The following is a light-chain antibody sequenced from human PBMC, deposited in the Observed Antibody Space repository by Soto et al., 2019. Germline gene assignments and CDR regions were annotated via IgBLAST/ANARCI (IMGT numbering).Light chain of an antibody. CDR1: SSDVGGYNY. CDR3: SSYTSSSTLL. J-gene: IGLJ1*01. Sequence: QSVLTQPASVSGSPGQSITISCTGTSSDVGGYNYVSWYQQHPGKATKLMIYDVSNRPSGVSNRFSGSKSGNTASLTIFGLQAEDEADYYCSSYTSSSTLLFGTGTKVTVL. V-gene: IGLV2-14*01. CDR2: DVS.